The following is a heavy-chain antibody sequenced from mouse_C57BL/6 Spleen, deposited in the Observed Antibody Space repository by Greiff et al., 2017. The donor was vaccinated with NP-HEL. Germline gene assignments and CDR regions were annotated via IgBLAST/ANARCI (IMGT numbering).Heavy chain of an antibody. CDR2: INPGSGGT. CDR3: ARAETNYYGSSYNT. J-gene: IGHJ2*01. Sequence: VQLQQSGAELVRPGTSVKVSCKASGYAFTNYLIEWVKQRPGQGLEWIGVINPGSGGTNYNEKFKGKATLTADKSSSTAYMQLSRLTSEDSAVYFCARAETNYYGSSYNTGGKATPPTV. D-gene: IGHD1-1*01. V-gene: IGHV1-54*01. CDR1: GYAFTNYL.